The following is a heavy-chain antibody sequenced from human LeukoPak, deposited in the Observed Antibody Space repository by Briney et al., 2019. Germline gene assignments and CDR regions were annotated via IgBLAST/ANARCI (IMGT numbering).Heavy chain of an antibody. CDR2: ISGSGGST. Sequence: GGSLRLSCAASGFTFSSYAMSWVRQAPGKGLEWVSAISGSGGSTYNADSVKGRFTISRDNAKNSLYLQMNSLRAEDTAVYYCARVLTPAAAAPDLYFDYWGQGTLVTVSS. D-gene: IGHD6-13*01. CDR3: ARVLTPAAAAPDLYFDY. CDR1: GFTFSSYA. V-gene: IGHV3-23*01. J-gene: IGHJ4*02.